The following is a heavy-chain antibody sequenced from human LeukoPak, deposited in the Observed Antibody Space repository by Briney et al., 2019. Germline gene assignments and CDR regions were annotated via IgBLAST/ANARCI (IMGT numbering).Heavy chain of an antibody. CDR3: ARDQAAAGAGGNWLDP. J-gene: IGHJ5*02. CDR2: IKQDGSEK. Sequence: GGSLRLSCAASGFTFSSYWMSWVRQAPGKGLEWVANIKQDGSEKYYVDSVKGRFTISRDNAKNSLYLQMNSLRAEDTAVYYCARDQAAAGAGGNWLDPWGQGTLVTVFS. D-gene: IGHD6-13*01. V-gene: IGHV3-7*01. CDR1: GFTFSSYW.